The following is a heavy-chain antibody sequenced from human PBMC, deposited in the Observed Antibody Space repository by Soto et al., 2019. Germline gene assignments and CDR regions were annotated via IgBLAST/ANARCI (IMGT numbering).Heavy chain of an antibody. CDR3: ARGRASGSYYLLDY. D-gene: IGHD3-10*01. Sequence: ASVKVSRKASGNTFTSYDSNWVRQATGHGLEWMGWINPNSGNIGYAQKFQGRVTMTRDTAIRTAYMEVSRLRSDDTAVYYCARGRASGSYYLLDYWGQGTLVTVSS. V-gene: IGHV1-8*01. CDR1: GNTFTSYD. CDR2: INPNSGNI. J-gene: IGHJ4*02.